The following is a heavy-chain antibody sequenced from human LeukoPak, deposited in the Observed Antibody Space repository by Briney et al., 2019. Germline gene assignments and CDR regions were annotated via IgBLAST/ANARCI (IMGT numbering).Heavy chain of an antibody. CDR1: GFTFDDYA. J-gene: IGHJ5*02. CDR2: ISWNSGSI. V-gene: IGHV3-9*01. CDR3: AKDIGSYYGNWFDP. Sequence: GRSLRLSCAASGFTFDDYAMHWVRQAPGKGLEWVSGISWNSGSIGYADSVKGRFTISRDNAKNSLYLQMNSLRAEDTALYYCAKDIGSYYGNWFDPWGQGTLATVSS. D-gene: IGHD1-26*01.